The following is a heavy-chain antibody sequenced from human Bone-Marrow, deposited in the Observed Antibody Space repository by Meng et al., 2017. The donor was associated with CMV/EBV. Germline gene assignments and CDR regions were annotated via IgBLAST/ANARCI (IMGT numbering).Heavy chain of an antibody. Sequence: SVKVSCKASGGTFSSYAISWVRQAPGQGLEWMGGIIPIFGTANYAQKFQGRVTITTDESTSTAYMELSSLRSEDTAVYYCAGSISRVFGVVRPLDYWGQGTLVTVSS. CDR3: AGSISRVFGVVRPLDY. J-gene: IGHJ4*02. V-gene: IGHV1-69*05. CDR1: GGTFSSYA. D-gene: IGHD3-3*01. CDR2: IIPIFGTA.